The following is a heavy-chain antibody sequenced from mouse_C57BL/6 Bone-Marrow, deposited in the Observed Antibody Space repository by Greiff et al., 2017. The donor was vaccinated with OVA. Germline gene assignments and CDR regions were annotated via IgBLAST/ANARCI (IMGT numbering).Heavy chain of an antibody. V-gene: IGHV1-15*01. D-gene: IGHD3-2*02. CDR2: IDPETGGT. CDR1: GYTFTDYE. CDR3: TRSEAHYYAMDY. Sequence: QVQLKESGAELVRPGASVTLSCKASGYTFTDYEMHWVKQTPVHGLEWIGAIDPETGGTAYNQKFKGKAILTADKSSSTAYMELRSLTSEDSAVYYCTRSEAHYYAMDYWGQGTSVTVSS. J-gene: IGHJ4*01.